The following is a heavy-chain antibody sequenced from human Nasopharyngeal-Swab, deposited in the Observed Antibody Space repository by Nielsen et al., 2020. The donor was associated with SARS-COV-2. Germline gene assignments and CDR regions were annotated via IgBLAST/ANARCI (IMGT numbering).Heavy chain of an antibody. D-gene: IGHD6-25*01. V-gene: IGHV1-18*01. CDR1: GYTFTTYG. Sequence: ASVKVSCKASGYTFTTYGISWVRQAPGQGLEWMGWISPYNSKTKYAQKFQDRVTMTTDTSTSTAYMELRSLRSDDTAVYFCARDPRGPDYWGQGTLVTVSS. J-gene: IGHJ4*02. CDR3: ARDPRGPDY. CDR2: ISPYNSKT.